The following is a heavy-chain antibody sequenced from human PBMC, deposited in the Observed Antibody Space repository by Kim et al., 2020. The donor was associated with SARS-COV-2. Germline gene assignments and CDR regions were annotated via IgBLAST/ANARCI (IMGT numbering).Heavy chain of an antibody. CDR1: GGSVSSGSYY. Sequence: SETLSLTCTVSGGSVSSGSYYWSWIRQPPGKGLEWIGYIYYSGSTNYNPSLKSRVTISVDTSKNQFSLKLSSVTAADTAVYYCAREWEGWGQRLLYGNWFDPWGQGTLVTVSS. V-gene: IGHV4-61*01. J-gene: IGHJ5*02. D-gene: IGHD6-25*01. CDR2: IYYSGST. CDR3: AREWEGWGQRLLYGNWFDP.